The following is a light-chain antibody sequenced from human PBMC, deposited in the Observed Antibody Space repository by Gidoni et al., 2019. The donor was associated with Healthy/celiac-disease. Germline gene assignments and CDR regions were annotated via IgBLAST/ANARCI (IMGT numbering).Light chain of an antibody. Sequence: DIQMTQSPSSLSASVGDRVTITCRASQSISSYLNWYQQKPGKAPKLLIYAASSLQSGVPSRFSGSGSGTDFTHTISSLQPEDFATYYCQQSYSTPWTFXQXTKVXIK. J-gene: IGKJ1*01. CDR3: QQSYSTPWT. V-gene: IGKV1-39*01. CDR2: AAS. CDR1: QSISSY.